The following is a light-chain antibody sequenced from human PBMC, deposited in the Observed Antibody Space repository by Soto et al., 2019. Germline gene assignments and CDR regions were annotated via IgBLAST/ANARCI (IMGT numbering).Light chain of an antibody. V-gene: IGLV2-8*01. CDR1: SSDVGFFNY. CDR2: EVD. CDR3: SSFVDGSSYV. J-gene: IGLJ1*01. Sequence: QSVLTQPPSASGPPGQSVTISCTGTSSDVGFFNYVSWYQHHPGKVPRLLIYEVDKRPSGVPDRFSGSKSGNTAYLTISGLQVEDEADYFCSSFVDGSSYVFGTGTKVTVL.